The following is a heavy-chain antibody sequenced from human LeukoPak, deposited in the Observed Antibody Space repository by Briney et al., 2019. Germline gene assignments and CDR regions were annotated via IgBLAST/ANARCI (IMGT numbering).Heavy chain of an antibody. D-gene: IGHD6-13*01. Sequence: GGSLRLSCAASGFTFSSYSMNWVRQAPGKGLEWVSSISSSSSYIYYADSVKGRFTISRDNAKNSLYLQMNSLRAEDTAVYYCARDDSSSQDAFDIWGQGTMVTVSS. V-gene: IGHV3-21*01. CDR2: ISSSSSYI. CDR1: GFTFSSYS. CDR3: ARDDSSSQDAFDI. J-gene: IGHJ3*02.